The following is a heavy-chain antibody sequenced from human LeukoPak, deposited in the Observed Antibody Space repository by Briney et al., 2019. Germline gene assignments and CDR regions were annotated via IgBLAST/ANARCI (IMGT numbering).Heavy chain of an antibody. CDR1: GFTFSSYA. D-gene: IGHD5-18*01. V-gene: IGHV3-23*01. CDR3: AKAALYHEVDKAMPFR. Sequence: PGGSLRLSCAASGFTFSSYAMSWVRQAPGKGLEWVSAISGSGGSTYYADSVKGRFTISRDNSKNTLYLQMNSLRAEDTAVYYCAKAALYHEVDKAMPFRWGQGTLVTVSS. J-gene: IGHJ1*01. CDR2: ISGSGGST.